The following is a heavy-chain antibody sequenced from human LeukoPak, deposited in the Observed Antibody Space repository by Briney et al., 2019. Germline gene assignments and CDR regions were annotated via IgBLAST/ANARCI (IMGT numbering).Heavy chain of an antibody. CDR3: ATRSSTAGDAFDI. J-gene: IGHJ3*02. Sequence: PGGSLRLSCAASGFTFSSYSMNWVRQAPGKGLEWVSSISSSSSYIYYADSVKGRFTISRDNAKNSLYLQMSSLKASDTAMYYCATRSSTAGDAFDIWGQGTMVTVSS. CDR2: ISSSSSYI. CDR1: GFTFSSYS. D-gene: IGHD6-6*01. V-gene: IGHV3-21*04.